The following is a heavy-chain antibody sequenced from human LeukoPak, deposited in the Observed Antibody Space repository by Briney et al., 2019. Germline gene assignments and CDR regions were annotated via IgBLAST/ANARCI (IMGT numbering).Heavy chain of an antibody. CDR2: TYTSGST. Sequence: SQTLSLTCTVSGGSISSGGYYWSWIRQPAGKGLEWIGRTYTSGSTNYNPSLKSRVTMSVDTSKNQFSLKLSSVTAADTAVYYCARGRTRPGGTTNWFDPWGQGTLVTVSS. D-gene: IGHD1-7*01. CDR1: GGSISSGGYY. J-gene: IGHJ5*02. CDR3: ARGRTRPGGTTNWFDP. V-gene: IGHV4-61*02.